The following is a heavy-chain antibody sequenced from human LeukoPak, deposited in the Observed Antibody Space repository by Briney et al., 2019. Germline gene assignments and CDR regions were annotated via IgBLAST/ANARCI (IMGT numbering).Heavy chain of an antibody. CDR2: IYSGGST. J-gene: IGHJ6*03. CDR1: GFTVSSNY. D-gene: IGHD6-13*01. V-gene: IGHV3-53*05. CDR3: ARDSRPSWGVYYMDV. Sequence: GGSLRLSCAASGFTVSSNYMSWVRQAPGKGLEWVSVIYSGGSTYYADSVKGRFTISRDNSKNTLYLQMNSLRSEDTAVYYCARDSRPSWGVYYMDVWGKGTTVTVSS.